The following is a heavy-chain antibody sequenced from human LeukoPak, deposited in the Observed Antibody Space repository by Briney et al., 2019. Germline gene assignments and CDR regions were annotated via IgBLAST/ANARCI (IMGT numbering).Heavy chain of an antibody. J-gene: IGHJ4*02. Sequence: GGSLRLSCAASGFTFSSYSMNWVRQAPGKGLEWVSYISSSSSTIYYADSVRGRFTISRDNAKNSLYLQMNSLRAEDTAVYYCARDLGFYRGWGQGTLVTVSS. V-gene: IGHV3-48*01. CDR3: ARDLGFYRG. CDR1: GFTFSSYS. CDR2: ISSSSSTI. D-gene: IGHD3-3*01.